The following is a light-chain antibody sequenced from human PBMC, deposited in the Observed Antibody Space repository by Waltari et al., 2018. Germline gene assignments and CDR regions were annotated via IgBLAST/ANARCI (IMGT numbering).Light chain of an antibody. J-gene: IGLJ2*01. V-gene: IGLV2-14*03. CDR2: DVN. CDR3: NSCTSSSGHVI. Sequence: QSALTQPASVSGSPGQSITIPCTGISTDVGYYKYVSWYQQRPGEAPKLIIYDVNNRPSVISDRFAGSKSGNTASLTISGLQPEDEADYYCNSCTSSSGHVIFGGGTKLTVL. CDR1: STDVGYYKY.